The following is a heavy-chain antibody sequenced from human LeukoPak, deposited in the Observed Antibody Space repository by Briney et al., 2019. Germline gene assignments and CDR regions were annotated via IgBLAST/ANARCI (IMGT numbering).Heavy chain of an antibody. D-gene: IGHD1-26*01. CDR2: IIPIFGTA. V-gene: IGHV1-69*01. CDR3: ARAITRGADAFDI. J-gene: IGHJ3*02. CDR1: GGTFSSYA. Sequence: SVKVSCKASGGTFSSYAISWVRQAPGQGLEWMGGIIPIFGTANYAQKFQGRVTITADESTSTAYMEPSSLRSEDTAVYYCARAITRGADAFDIWGQGTMVTVSS.